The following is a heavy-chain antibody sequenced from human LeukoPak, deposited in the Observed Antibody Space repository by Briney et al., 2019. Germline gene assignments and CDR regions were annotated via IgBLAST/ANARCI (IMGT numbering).Heavy chain of an antibody. J-gene: IGHJ4*02. Sequence: PSETLSLTCAVSGYSISSGYYWGWIRQPPGKGLEWIGSIYHSGSTYYNPSLKSRVTISVDTSKNQFSLKLSSVTAADTAVYYCARDRGDDYSPFFDYWGQGTLVTVSS. D-gene: IGHD4-11*01. CDR1: GYSISSGYY. V-gene: IGHV4-38-2*02. CDR3: ARDRGDDYSPFFDY. CDR2: IYHSGST.